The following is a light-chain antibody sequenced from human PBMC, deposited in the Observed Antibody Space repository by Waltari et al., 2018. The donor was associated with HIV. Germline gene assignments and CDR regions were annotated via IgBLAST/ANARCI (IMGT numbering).Light chain of an antibody. CDR3: GAWDTSLRAHFI. V-gene: IGLV1-51*01. CDR2: END. CDR1: VPNIGTNY. J-gene: IGLJ1*01. Sequence: SVLTQPPSVSAAPGRKVTISCSGSVPNIGTNYVSWYQQGQRYAPRTVIYENDKRPSGIVARFSASTSGTSATLVITGLQTGDEAEYYCGAWDTSLRAHFIFGTGTRV.